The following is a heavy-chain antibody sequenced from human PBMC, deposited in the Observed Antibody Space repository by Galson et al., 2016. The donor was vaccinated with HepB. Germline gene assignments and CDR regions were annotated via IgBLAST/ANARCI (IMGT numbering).Heavy chain of an antibody. D-gene: IGHD3-9*01. CDR3: AHFFYDVLTGLYYFDF. CDR1: GFSLSTSGVA. Sequence: PALVKPTQTLTLTCTFSGFSLSTSGVAVGWIRQPPEKALEWLALIYWDDDKRYSPSLRSRLTITKDSSKNQVVLTMTNMDPLDTATYYCAHFFYDVLTGLYYFDFWGQGTLVTVSS. J-gene: IGHJ4*02. V-gene: IGHV2-5*02. CDR2: IYWDDDK.